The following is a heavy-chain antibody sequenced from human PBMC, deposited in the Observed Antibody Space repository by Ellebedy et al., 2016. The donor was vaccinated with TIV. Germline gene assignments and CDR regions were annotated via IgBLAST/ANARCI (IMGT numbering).Heavy chain of an antibody. CDR1: GFTFSRYW. CDR3: ARARYYGSGSYPHPLDY. J-gene: IGHJ4*02. CDR2: INSDGSST. V-gene: IGHV3-74*01. Sequence: GESLKISCAASGFTFSRYWMHWVRQAPGKGLVWVSRINSDGSSTSYADSVKGRFTISRDNAKNTLYLQMNSLRAEDTAVYYCARARYYGSGSYPHPLDYWGQGTLVTVSS. D-gene: IGHD3-10*01.